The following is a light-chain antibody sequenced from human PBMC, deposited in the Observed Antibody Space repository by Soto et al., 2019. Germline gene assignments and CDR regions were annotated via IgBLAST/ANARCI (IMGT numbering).Light chain of an antibody. CDR3: HQYTGWPPRLT. Sequence: EIVMTQSPATLSVSPGERATLSCRASQSVSSSLAWYQQRPGQAPRLLIYGASAKATGIPARFSGSGSGTEFTPTISSLQSEDAAVYYCHQYTGWPPRLTFGGGTKVEIK. CDR2: GAS. CDR1: QSVSSS. J-gene: IGKJ4*01. V-gene: IGKV3-15*01.